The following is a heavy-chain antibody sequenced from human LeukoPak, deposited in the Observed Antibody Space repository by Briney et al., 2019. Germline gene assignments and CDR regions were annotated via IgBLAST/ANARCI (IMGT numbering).Heavy chain of an antibody. CDR3: ARIDHCSGGSCYFPYYYYYYMDV. V-gene: IGHV4-38-2*02. D-gene: IGHD2-15*01. CDR1: GYSISSGYF. J-gene: IGHJ6*03. CDR2: FYHSGIT. Sequence: SETLSLTCTVSGYSISSGYFWGWIRQPPGKGLEWIGSFYHSGITYYNPSLKSRVTISVEMSKNQFSLKLSSVTAADTAVYYCARIDHCSGGSCYFPYYYYYYMDVWGKGTTVTVSS.